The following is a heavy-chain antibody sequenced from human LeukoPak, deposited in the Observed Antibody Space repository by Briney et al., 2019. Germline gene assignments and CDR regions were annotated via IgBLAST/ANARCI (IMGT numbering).Heavy chain of an antibody. V-gene: IGHV4-39*07. CDR2: IYYSGST. D-gene: IGHD3-16*02. J-gene: IGHJ3*02. CDR3: ARPQKRYDYVWGSYRPADAFDI. Sequence: SETLSLTCTVSGGSISSGGYYWGWIRQPPGKGLEWIGIIYYSGSTYYNPSLKSRVTISVDTSKNQFSLKLSSVTAADTAVYYCARPQKRYDYVWGSYRPADAFDIWGQGTMVTVSS. CDR1: GGSISSGGYY.